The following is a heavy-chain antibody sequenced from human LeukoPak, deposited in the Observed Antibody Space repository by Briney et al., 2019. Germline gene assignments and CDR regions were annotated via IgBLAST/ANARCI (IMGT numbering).Heavy chain of an antibody. D-gene: IGHD6-19*01. CDR1: GFTFSSYS. CDR2: ISSSSRYI. J-gene: IGHJ4*02. V-gene: IGHV3-21*01. CDR3: ARDRYSRGWYEAD. Sequence: GGSLRLSCAASGFTFSSYSVNWVRQAPGKGLEWVSSISSSSRYIYYADSVKGRFAISRDNAKNSLYLQMNSLRAEDTAVYYCARDRYSRGWYEADWGQGTLVTVSS.